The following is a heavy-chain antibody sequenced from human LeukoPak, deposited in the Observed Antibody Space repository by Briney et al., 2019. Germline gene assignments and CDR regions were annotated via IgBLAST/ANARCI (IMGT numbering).Heavy chain of an antibody. Sequence: NPGGSLRLSCAASGFTFSDYYMSWIRQAPGKGLEWVSYISSSGSTIYYADSVKGRFTISRDNANNSLYLQMNSLRAEDTAVYYCARFGTGIRWEDYFDYWGQGTLVTVSS. CDR2: ISSSGSTI. CDR3: ARFGTGIRWEDYFDY. D-gene: IGHD1-1*01. CDR1: GFTFSDYY. V-gene: IGHV3-11*04. J-gene: IGHJ4*02.